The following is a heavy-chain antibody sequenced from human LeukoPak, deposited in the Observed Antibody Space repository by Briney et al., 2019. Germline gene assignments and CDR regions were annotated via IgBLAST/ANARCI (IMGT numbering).Heavy chain of an antibody. D-gene: IGHD3-16*01. J-gene: IGHJ4*02. CDR2: INPSGGST. CDR1: GYTFTSYY. Sequence: ASVKVSCKASGYTFTSYYMHWVRQAPGQGLEWMGIINPSGGSTSYAQKFQGRVTMTRDMSTSTVYMELSSLRSEDAAVYYCARTIRRGPYAYYFDYWGQGTLVTVSS. V-gene: IGHV1-46*01. CDR3: ARTIRRGPYAYYFDY.